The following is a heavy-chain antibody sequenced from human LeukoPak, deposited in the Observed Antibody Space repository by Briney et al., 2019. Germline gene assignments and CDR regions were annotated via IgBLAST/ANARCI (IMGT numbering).Heavy chain of an antibody. J-gene: IGHJ4*02. CDR3: AKVKGSYARDDYGDYFDY. CDR1: GFTFSSYA. D-gene: IGHD4-17*01. CDR2: ISYDGSNK. V-gene: IGHV3-30*04. Sequence: GGSLRLSCAASGFTFSSYAMHWVRQAPGKGLEWVAVISYDGSNKYYADSVKGRFTISRDNSKNTLYLQMNSLRAEDTAVYYCAKVKGSYARDDYGDYFDYWGQGTLVTVSS.